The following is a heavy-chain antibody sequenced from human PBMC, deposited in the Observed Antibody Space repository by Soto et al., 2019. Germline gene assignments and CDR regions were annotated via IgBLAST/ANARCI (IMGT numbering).Heavy chain of an antibody. J-gene: IGHJ6*03. CDR3: AKDIKAPVGWFGEQSYYYYYMDV. CDR1: GFTFDDYA. V-gene: IGHV3-9*01. D-gene: IGHD3-10*01. CDR2: ISWNSGSI. Sequence: GGSLRLSCAASGFTFDDYAMHWVRQAPEKGLEWVSGISWNSGSIGYADSVKGRFTISRDNAKNSLYLQMNSLRAEDTALYYCAKDIKAPVGWFGEQSYYYYYMDVWGKGTTVTVSS.